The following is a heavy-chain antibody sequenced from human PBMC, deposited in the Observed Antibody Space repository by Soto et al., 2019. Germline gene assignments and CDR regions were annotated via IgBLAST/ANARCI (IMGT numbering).Heavy chain of an antibody. J-gene: IGHJ5*02. Sequence: RHEWMGWINAGNGNTKYSQKFQGRVTITRDTSASTAYMELSSLRSEDTFVYYCARSIVVVRARDSCGPGILVTVSS. CDR3: ARSIVVVRARDS. CDR2: INAGNGNT. V-gene: IGHV1-3*01. D-gene: IGHD2-21*01.